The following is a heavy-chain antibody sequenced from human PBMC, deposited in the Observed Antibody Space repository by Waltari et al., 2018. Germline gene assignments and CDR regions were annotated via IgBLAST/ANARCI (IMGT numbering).Heavy chain of an antibody. CDR2: VHRSGRT. D-gene: IGHD2-15*01. CDR3: ARDRGRGLYLDS. V-gene: IGHV4-4*02. Sequence: QVQLQESGPGLVKPSGTLSLTCGVAGDSMNGNYWWSWVRQPPGKGLEWIGQVHRSGRTNYNPPLESRVTVSIDTSNTQISLELTSATAADTALYFCARDRGRGLYLDSWGRGILVTVSP. CDR1: GDSMNGNYW. J-gene: IGHJ4*02.